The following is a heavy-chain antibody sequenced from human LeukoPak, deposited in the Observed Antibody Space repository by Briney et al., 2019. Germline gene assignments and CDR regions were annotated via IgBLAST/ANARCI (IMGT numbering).Heavy chain of an antibody. CDR2: IYTSGSA. CDR1: GGSISSYY. Sequence: SETLSLTCTVSGGSISSYYWSWIRQSPGKGLEWIGYIYTSGSANYNPSLKSRVTISIDTSKNQFPLKLSSVTAADTAVYYCARRAWGKNWFDPWGQGTLVTVSS. V-gene: IGHV4-4*09. CDR3: ARRAWGKNWFDP. J-gene: IGHJ5*02. D-gene: IGHD7-27*01.